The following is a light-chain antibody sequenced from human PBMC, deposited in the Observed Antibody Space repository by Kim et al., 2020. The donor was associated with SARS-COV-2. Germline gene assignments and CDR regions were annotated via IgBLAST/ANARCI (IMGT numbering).Light chain of an antibody. V-gene: IGKV1-39*01. Sequence: DIQMTQSPSSLSASVGDRVTITCRTTQSISSHLNWYQQKPGRAPKLLISAASTLQGGVPSRFSVSGSETDFTLTISSLHPEDFATYFCQQSYITPFTFGPGTKVDIK. CDR3: QQSYITPFT. CDR1: QSISSH. CDR2: AAS. J-gene: IGKJ3*01.